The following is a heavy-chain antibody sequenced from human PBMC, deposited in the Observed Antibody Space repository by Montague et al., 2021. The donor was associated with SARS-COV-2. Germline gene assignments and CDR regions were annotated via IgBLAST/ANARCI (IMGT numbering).Heavy chain of an antibody. V-gene: IGHV1-18*01. Sequence: SVKVSCKASGYTFTSYGIIWVRQAPGQGLEWMGWISANNGNTNYAQKFQGRVTMTTDTSTTTAYMELRSLRSDDTAVYYRARKPQGGASHIWGQGTMVTVSS. J-gene: IGHJ3*02. CDR2: ISANNGNT. D-gene: IGHD1-14*01. CDR3: ARKPQGGASHI. CDR1: GYTFTSYG.